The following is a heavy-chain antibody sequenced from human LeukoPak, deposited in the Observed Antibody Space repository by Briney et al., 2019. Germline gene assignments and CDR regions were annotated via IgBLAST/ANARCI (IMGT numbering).Heavy chain of an antibody. J-gene: IGHJ4*02. Sequence: ASVKVSCKVSGYTLTELSMHWVRQAPGQGLEWMGGIIPIFGTANYAQKFQGRVTITADESTSTAYMELSSLRSEDTAVYYCARTGSAAAGYYFDYWGQGTLVTVSS. D-gene: IGHD6-13*01. CDR2: IIPIFGTA. V-gene: IGHV1-69*13. CDR3: ARTGSAAAGYYFDY. CDR1: GYTLTELS.